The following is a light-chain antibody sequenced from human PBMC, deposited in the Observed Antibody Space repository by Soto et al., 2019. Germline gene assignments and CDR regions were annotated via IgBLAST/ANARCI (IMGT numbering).Light chain of an antibody. CDR1: QSVSSSY. J-gene: IGKJ5*01. V-gene: IGKV3-20*01. Sequence: EIVVTQSPGTLSLSPGESATLSCRASQSVSSSYVAWYQQKPGQAPRLLRDGASSRATCSPDMFSGSGSGTDFTLTSSRLEPEDFAVYYCQQYGSATPTFGQGTRLEIK. CDR2: GAS. CDR3: QQYGSATPT.